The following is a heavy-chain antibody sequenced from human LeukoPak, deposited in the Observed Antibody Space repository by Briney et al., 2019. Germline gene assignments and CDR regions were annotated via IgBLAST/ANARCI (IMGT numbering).Heavy chain of an antibody. CDR1: GCTFRNYA. Sequence: SVKVSCKASGCTFRNYAIRWVRQAPGQGLEWMGGINPISGTTNYVQKFQGRVTLTRDESTTTAYMELSKLRSQGTAVYYFGRDSRRYDFWSDQAPNWFVSWGQGAMVSVSS. CDR2: INPISGTT. CDR3: GRDSRRYDFWSDQAPNWFVS. V-gene: IGHV1-69*05. J-gene: IGHJ5*01. D-gene: IGHD3-3*01.